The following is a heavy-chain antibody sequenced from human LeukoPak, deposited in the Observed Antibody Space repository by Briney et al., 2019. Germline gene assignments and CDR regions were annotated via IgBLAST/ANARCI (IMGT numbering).Heavy chain of an antibody. CDR3: ARGEGQLWSYYIDY. V-gene: IGHV4-34*01. J-gene: IGHJ4*02. D-gene: IGHD5-18*01. CDR2: INHSGST. Sequence: SETLSLTCAVYGGSFSGYYWSWIRQPPGKGLEWIGEINHSGSTNYNPSLKSRVTISVDTSKNQFSLKLSSVTAADTAVYYCARGEGQLWSYYIDYWGQGTLVTVSS. CDR1: GGSFSGYY.